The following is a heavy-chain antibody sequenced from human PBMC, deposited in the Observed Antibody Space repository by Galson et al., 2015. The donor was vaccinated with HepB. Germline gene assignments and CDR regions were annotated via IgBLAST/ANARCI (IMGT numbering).Heavy chain of an antibody. CDR1: GYTFTNYW. Sequence: QSGAEVKKPGESLKISCRGSGYTFTNYWIGWVRQMPGKGLEWMGLIYPGDSDTRYSPSFQGQVTIPADKSISTAYLQWRSLKASDTAMYYCARQAPANLRGAVACLWGQGTLVTVSS. V-gene: IGHV5-51*01. CDR3: ARQAPANLRGAVACL. J-gene: IGHJ4*02. D-gene: IGHD6-19*01. CDR2: IYPGDSDT.